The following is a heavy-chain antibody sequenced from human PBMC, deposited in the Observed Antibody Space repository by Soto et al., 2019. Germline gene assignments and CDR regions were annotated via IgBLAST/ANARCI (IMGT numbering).Heavy chain of an antibody. J-gene: IGHJ4*02. CDR1: GGSISSYY. CDR2: IYYSGST. D-gene: IGHD6-13*01. CDR3: TRHEGGAAADRPLDY. Sequence: SETLSLTCTVSGGSISSYYWSWIRQPRGKGLEWIGSIYYSGSTHYSPSLKSRIIMSIDTSTNQFSLKLTSVTAADTAVYYCTRHEGGAAADRPLDYWGQGTLVTVSS. V-gene: IGHV4-39*01.